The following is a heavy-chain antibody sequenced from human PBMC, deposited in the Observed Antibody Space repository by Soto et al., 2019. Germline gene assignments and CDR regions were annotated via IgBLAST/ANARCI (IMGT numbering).Heavy chain of an antibody. Sequence: QVQLQESGPGLVKPSQTLSLTCTVSGGSISSGAYYWSWIRQHSEKGLEWIGYMHYSGIAYYNPSRTGRGTISVDTSKKQFSLKLSSVTAADTAVYYCARYYFDNSGYSNWFDPWGRGTLVTVSS. D-gene: IGHD3-22*01. CDR3: ARYYFDNSGYSNWFDP. V-gene: IGHV4-31*03. CDR2: MHYSGIA. CDR1: GGSISSGAYY. J-gene: IGHJ5*02.